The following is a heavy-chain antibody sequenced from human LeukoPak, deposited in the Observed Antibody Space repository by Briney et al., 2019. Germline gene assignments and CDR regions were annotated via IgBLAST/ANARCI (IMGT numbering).Heavy chain of an antibody. CDR1: GFTVSSSY. D-gene: IGHD3-3*01. Sequence: PGGSLRLSCAASGFTVSSSYMSWVRQAPGKGLEWVSVIYSGGSTYYADSVKGRFTISRDNSKNTLYLQMNSLRAEDTAVYYCARAIVLRFLEWPPDAFDVWGQGTMVTVSS. J-gene: IGHJ3*01. CDR3: ARAIVLRFLEWPPDAFDV. V-gene: IGHV3-53*01. CDR2: IYSGGST.